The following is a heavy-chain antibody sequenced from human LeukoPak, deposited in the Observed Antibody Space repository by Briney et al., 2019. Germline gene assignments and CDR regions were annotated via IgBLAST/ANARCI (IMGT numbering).Heavy chain of an antibody. Sequence: SVKVSCKASGGTFSSYAISWVRQAPGQGLEWMGGIIPILGTANYAQKFQGRVTITADESTSTAYMELSSLRSEDTAVYYCARADCSGGSCYSESFDYWGQGTLVTVSS. CDR3: ARADCSGGSCYSESFDY. V-gene: IGHV1-69*13. D-gene: IGHD2-15*01. CDR2: IIPILGTA. J-gene: IGHJ4*02. CDR1: GGTFSSYA.